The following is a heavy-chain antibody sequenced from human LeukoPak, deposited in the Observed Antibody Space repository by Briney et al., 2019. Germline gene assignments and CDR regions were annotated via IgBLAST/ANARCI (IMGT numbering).Heavy chain of an antibody. D-gene: IGHD2-15*01. CDR1: GYSFTTYW. CDR3: ARLIGYYYYYMDV. CDR2: IYPGDSDT. J-gene: IGHJ6*03. V-gene: IGHV5-51*01. Sequence: GESLKISCKTSGYSFTTYWIGWVRQMPGKGLEWMGIIYPGDSDTRYSPSFQGQVTISADKSISTAYLQWSSLKASDTAMYYCARLIGYYYYYMDVWGKGTTVTVSS.